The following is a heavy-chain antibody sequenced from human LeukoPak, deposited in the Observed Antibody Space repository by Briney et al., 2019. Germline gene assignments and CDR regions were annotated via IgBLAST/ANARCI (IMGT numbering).Heavy chain of an antibody. D-gene: IGHD3-22*01. J-gene: IGHJ4*02. CDR2: IIPIFGTA. CDR1: GGTFSSYA. V-gene: IGHV1-69*13. CDR3: ARGDYYDSSGYYAY. Sequence: RASVKVSCKASGGTFSSYAISWVRQAPRQGLEWMGGIIPIFGTANYAQKFQGRVTITADESTSTAYMELSSLRSEDTAVYYCARGDYYDSSGYYAYWGQGTLVTVSS.